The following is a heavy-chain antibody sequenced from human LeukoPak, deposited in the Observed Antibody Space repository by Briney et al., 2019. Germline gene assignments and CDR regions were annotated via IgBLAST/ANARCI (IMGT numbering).Heavy chain of an antibody. V-gene: IGHV3-48*02. CDR2: ISTSGTTV. Sequence: GGSLRLSCAASGFSFNIYLMSWVRQAPGKGLEWVSYISTSGTTVYYADSVKGRFTISRDNARNSLFLQMNSLRDEDTAVYYCVRGSYGHDFWGQGTLVTVSS. CDR1: GFSFNIYL. CDR3: VRGSYGHDF. D-gene: IGHD5-18*01. J-gene: IGHJ4*02.